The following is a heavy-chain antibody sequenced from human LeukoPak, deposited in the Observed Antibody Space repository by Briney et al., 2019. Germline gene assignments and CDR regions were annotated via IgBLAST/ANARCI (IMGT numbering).Heavy chain of an antibody. CDR3: AKATGYSSGWPLGY. J-gene: IGHJ4*02. V-gene: IGHV3-9*01. D-gene: IGHD6-19*01. CDR1: GFTFDDYA. Sequence: GRSLRLSCAASGFTFDDYAMHWVRQAPGKGLEWVSGISWNSGSIGYADSVKGRFTISRDNAKNSLYLQMNSLGAEDTALYYCAKATGYSSGWPLGYWGQGTLVTVSS. CDR2: ISWNSGSI.